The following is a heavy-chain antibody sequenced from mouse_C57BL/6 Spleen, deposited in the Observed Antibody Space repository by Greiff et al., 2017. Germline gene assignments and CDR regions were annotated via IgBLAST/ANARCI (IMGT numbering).Heavy chain of an antibody. CDR1: GFNIKDYY. V-gene: IGHV14-1*01. CDR2: IDPEDGDT. J-gene: IGHJ4*01. CDR3: TTVPDPMDY. Sequence: VQLQQSGAELVRPGASVKLSCKASGFNIKDYYMHWVKQRPEQGLEWIGRIDPEDGDTEYDQTFQGKATMTADTSSNTAYLQLSSLTSEDTAVYYCTTVPDPMDYWGQGTSVTVSS.